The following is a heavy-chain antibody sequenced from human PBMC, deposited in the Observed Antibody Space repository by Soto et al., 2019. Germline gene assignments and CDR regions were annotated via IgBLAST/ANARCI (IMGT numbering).Heavy chain of an antibody. J-gene: IGHJ3*02. CDR3: VADNRYAFGT. CDR2: ISTRSDAM. Sequence: EAQLVESGGGLVQPGGSLRLSCAASGFTFNLYPMNWVRQAPGKGLEWLSHISTRSDAMYYADSVKGRFTISRDNANTSLFLQMGALKVDDPLIYSWVADNRYAFGTWGKGQRSPSLQ. V-gene: IGHV3-48*01. CDR1: GFTFNLYP.